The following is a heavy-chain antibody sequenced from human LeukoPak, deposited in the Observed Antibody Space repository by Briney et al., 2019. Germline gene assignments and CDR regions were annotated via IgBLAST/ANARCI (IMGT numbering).Heavy chain of an antibody. Sequence: ASVKVSCKASGYTFTSYDINWVRQATGHGLEWMGWMNPNSGNTGYAQKFQGRVTMTRNTSISTAYMELSSLKSEDTAVYYCARGRLELLKRWFDPWGQGTLVTVSS. CDR2: MNPNSGNT. V-gene: IGHV1-8*01. CDR3: ARGRLELLKRWFDP. D-gene: IGHD1-7*01. CDR1: GYTFTSYD. J-gene: IGHJ5*02.